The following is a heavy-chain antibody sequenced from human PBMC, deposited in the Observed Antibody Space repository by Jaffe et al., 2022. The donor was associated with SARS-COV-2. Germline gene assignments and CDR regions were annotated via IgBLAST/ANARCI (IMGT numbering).Heavy chain of an antibody. V-gene: IGHV4-31*03. CDR1: GGSISNAPYY. J-gene: IGHJ5*02. CDR2: IHHSGSI. Sequence: QVQLQESAPGLVKPSQTLSLACTVSGGSISNAPYYWHWLRHHPGKGLEWIGSIHHSGSIFYTPSLKSRVTISVDTSKNQFSLNLNSVTAADTAVYYCAREGGAPPESWFDPWGQGTLVTVSS. CDR3: AREGGAPPESWFDP. D-gene: IGHD3-16*01.